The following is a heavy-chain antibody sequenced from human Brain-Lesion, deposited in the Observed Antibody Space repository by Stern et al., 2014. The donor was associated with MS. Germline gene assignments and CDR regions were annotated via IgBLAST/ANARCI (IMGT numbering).Heavy chain of an antibody. J-gene: IGHJ1*01. CDR1: GFSFSTYA. CDR2: ISGRGGPT. CDR3: AKWPHHIAVAGTRYFQH. Sequence: DVQLLESGGGLVQPGGSLRLSCAASGFSFSTYAMSWVRQTPGKGLQWVSGISGRGGPTYYADSVKGRFTISRDNSKNTLYLQMDSLRSDDTAVYYCAKWPHHIAVAGTRYFQHWGQGTLVTVSS. D-gene: IGHD6-19*01. V-gene: IGHV3-23*01.